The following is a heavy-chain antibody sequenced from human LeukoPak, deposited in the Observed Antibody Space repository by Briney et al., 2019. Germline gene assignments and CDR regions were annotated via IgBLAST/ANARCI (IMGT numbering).Heavy chain of an antibody. D-gene: IGHD3-10*01. Sequence: PGGSLRLSCAASGFTVSSSYMSWVRQAPGKGLEWVSVIYSGGSTYYVDSVKGRFTIFRDNSQNTLYLQMNSLRAEDTAVYYCAREKDFDSGPCGLDPWGQGTLVTISA. CDR2: IYSGGST. CDR3: AREKDFDSGPCGLDP. J-gene: IGHJ5*02. CDR1: GFTVSSSY. V-gene: IGHV3-66*01.